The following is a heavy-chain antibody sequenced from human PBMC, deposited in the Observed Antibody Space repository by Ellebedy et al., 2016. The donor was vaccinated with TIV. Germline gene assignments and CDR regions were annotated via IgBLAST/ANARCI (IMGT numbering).Heavy chain of an antibody. CDR1: GFTVSSNY. J-gene: IGHJ6*02. D-gene: IGHD5-18*01. CDR2: IYSGGSP. CDR3: AREPRDPAIYYGMDV. V-gene: IGHV3-53*01. Sequence: GESLKISCAASGFTVSSNYMSWVRQAPGKGLEWVSVIYSGGSPYYADSVKGRFTTSRDNSKNTLYLQMNSLRAEDTAVYYCAREPRDPAIYYGMDVWGQGTTVTVSS.